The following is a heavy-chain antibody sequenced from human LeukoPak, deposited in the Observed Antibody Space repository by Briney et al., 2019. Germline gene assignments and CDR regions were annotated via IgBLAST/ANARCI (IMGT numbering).Heavy chain of an antibody. J-gene: IGHJ3*02. D-gene: IGHD2-8*01. CDR1: GYTFTGYY. Sequence: ASMKVSCKASGYTFTGYYMHWVRQAPGQGLEWMGWINPNSGGTNYAQKFQGRVTMTRDTSISTAYMELCRLRSDDTAVYYCAREGDIVLMSAFDIWGQGTMVTVSS. V-gene: IGHV1-2*02. CDR2: INPNSGGT. CDR3: AREGDIVLMSAFDI.